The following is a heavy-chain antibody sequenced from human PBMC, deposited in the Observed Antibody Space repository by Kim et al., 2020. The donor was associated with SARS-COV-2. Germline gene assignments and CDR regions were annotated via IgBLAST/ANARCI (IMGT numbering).Heavy chain of an antibody. V-gene: IGHV3-73*01. D-gene: IGHD3-9*01. J-gene: IGHJ4*02. CDR1: GFIFSGST. Sequence: GGSLRLSCAASGFIFSGSTIHWVRQAPGKGLEWVGRIRSKPKSYATEYSVSVKCRFTVSRDDSKNTAHLQMNGLKTEDTAVYDCATDIDYFFNHCGQGIL. CDR2: IRSKPKSYAT. CDR3: ATDIDYFFNH.